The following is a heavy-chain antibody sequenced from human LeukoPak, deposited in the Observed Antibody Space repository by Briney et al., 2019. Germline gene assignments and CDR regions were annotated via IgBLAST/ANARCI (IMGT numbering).Heavy chain of an antibody. CDR1: GFTFSSYP. CDR2: IGSSAGDT. Sequence: GGSLRLSCAASGFTFSSYPMTWVRQAPGKGLEWVSTIGSSAGDTHYADSVKGRFTISRDNSKNSLYLQMNSLRAEDTAVYYCAKYYYTSGSSGGRVFDYWGQGTLVTVSS. CDR3: AKYYYTSGSSGGRVFDY. D-gene: IGHD3-10*01. J-gene: IGHJ4*02. V-gene: IGHV3-23*01.